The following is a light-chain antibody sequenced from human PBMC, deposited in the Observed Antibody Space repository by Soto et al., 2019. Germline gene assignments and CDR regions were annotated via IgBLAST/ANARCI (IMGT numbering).Light chain of an antibody. CDR1: QSVSSN. J-gene: IGKJ2*02. CDR2: GAS. V-gene: IGKV3-15*01. CDR3: QQYNNWPRGT. Sequence: EIVMTQSPATLSVSPGERATLSCRASQSVSSNLAWYQQKPGQAPRLLIYGASTRASGIPARFSGSWSGTEFTLTISSLHSEDFAVYYCQQYNNWPRGTFGQGTKLEIK.